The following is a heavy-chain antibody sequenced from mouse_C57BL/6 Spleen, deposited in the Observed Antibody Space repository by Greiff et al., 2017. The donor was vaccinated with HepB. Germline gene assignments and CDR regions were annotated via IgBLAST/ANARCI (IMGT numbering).Heavy chain of an antibody. CDR1: GYTFTSYW. CDR3: ARDFTTVVALDY. Sequence: QVQLKESGAELVKPGASVKLSCKASGYTFTSYWMHWVKQRPGQGLEWIGMIHPNSGSTNYNEKFKSKATLTVDKSSSTAYMQLSSLTSEDSAVYYCARDFTTVVALDYWGQGTTLTVSS. V-gene: IGHV1-64*01. CDR2: IHPNSGST. D-gene: IGHD1-1*01. J-gene: IGHJ2*01.